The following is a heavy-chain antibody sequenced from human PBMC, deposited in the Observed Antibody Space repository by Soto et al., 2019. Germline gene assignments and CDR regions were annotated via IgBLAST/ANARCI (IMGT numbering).Heavy chain of an antibody. CDR1: GFTFSSYA. Sequence: PGGSLGLSCAASGFTFSSYAMHWVGQAPGKGLEWVAVISDDGSNKYYADSVKGRFTISRDNSKNTLYLQMNRLRAEATAVYYCARERVRYFDYWGQGPLVTVSS. CDR2: ISDDGSNK. J-gene: IGHJ4*02. CDR3: ARERVRYFDY. V-gene: IGHV3-30-3*01.